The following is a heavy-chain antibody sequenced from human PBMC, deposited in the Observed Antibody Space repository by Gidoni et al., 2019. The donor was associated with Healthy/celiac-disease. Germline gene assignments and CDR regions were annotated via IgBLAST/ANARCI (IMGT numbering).Heavy chain of an antibody. V-gene: IGHV4-34*01. CDR1: GGSYSGYY. CDR2: INHSGST. Sequence: QVQPQQWGAGLLKPSETLSLTCAVYGGSYSGYYWSWNRQPPGKGLEWIGEINHSGSTNYNPSLKSRVTLSVDTSENQFSLKLSSVTAADTAVYYCAREGGIYYGSGSYHKHNWFDPWGQGTLVTVSS. J-gene: IGHJ5*02. CDR3: AREGGIYYGSGSYHKHNWFDP. D-gene: IGHD3-10*01.